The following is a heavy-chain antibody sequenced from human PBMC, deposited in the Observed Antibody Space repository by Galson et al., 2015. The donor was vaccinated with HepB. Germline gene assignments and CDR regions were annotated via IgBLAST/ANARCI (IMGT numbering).Heavy chain of an antibody. CDR3: AKAHLEWLVYYYYGMDV. CDR1: GFTFSSYG. Sequence: SLRLSCAASGFTFSSYGMHWVRQAPGKGLEWVAVISYDGSNKYYADSVKGRFTISRDNSKNTLYLQMNSLRAEDTAVYYCAKAHLEWLVYYYYGMDVWGQGTTVTVSS. V-gene: IGHV3-30*18. J-gene: IGHJ6*02. D-gene: IGHD3-3*01. CDR2: ISYDGSNK.